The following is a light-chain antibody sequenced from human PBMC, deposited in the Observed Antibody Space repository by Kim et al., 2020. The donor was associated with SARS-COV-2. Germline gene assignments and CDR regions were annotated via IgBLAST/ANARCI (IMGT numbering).Light chain of an antibody. CDR2: PDS. J-gene: IGLJ2*01. V-gene: IGLV3-1*01. CDR3: QAWDSRTVV. Sequence: SYELTQPPSVSVSPGQTASITCSGDKLGDKYACWYQQKPGQSPVLVIYPDSKRPSGIPERFSGSNSGNTAPLTISGTQAMDEADYYCQAWDSRTVVFGGG. CDR1: KLGDKY.